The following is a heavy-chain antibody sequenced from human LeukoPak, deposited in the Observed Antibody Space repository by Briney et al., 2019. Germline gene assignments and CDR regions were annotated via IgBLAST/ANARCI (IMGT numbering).Heavy chain of an antibody. J-gene: IGHJ4*02. Sequence: GGSLRLSCAASGFTFSSYAMSWVRQAPGKGLEWVSVIYSGGSTYYADSVKGRFTISRDNSKNTLYLQMNSLRAEDTAVYYCARDPKALGVFDYWGQGTLVTVSS. CDR3: ARDPKALGVFDY. CDR2: IYSGGST. D-gene: IGHD3-16*01. CDR1: GFTFSSYA. V-gene: IGHV3-66*01.